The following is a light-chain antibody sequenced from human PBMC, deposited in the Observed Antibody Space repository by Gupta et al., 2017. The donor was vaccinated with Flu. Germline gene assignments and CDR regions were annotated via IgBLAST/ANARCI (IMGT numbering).Light chain of an antibody. CDR1: SSDIGGFNY. V-gene: IGLV2-14*01. Sequence: QSALPQPASVSGSPGQSITISCTGTSSDIGGFNYVSWYQQHPGKAPKLIILEVSNRPSGVSSRFAGSKSGNTASLTISGLQPEDEADYYCSSYTSGSTLVFGGGAKLTV. J-gene: IGLJ2*01. CDR3: SSYTSGSTLV. CDR2: EVS.